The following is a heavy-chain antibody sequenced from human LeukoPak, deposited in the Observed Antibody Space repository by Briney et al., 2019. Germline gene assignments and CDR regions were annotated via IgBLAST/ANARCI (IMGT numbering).Heavy chain of an antibody. J-gene: IGHJ4*02. CDR1: GFTFTSDA. Sequence: GGSLRLSCVASGFTFTSDAMNWVRQAPGKGLEWVSSTVSRGTTQYADSVKGRFTVSRDTSKNTLYLQMNSLRAEDTAVYYCARDTPYGDQYYFDYWGQGTLVTVSS. CDR2: TVSRGTT. D-gene: IGHD4-17*01. V-gene: IGHV3-23*01. CDR3: ARDTPYGDQYYFDY.